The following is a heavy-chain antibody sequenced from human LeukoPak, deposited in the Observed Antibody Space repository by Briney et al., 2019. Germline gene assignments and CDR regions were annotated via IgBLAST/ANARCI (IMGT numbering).Heavy chain of an antibody. CDR1: GGSFSGYY. D-gene: IGHD6-19*01. J-gene: IGHJ4*02. Sequence: PSETLSLTCAVYGGSFSGYYWSWIRQPPGKGLEWIGEINHSGSTNYIPSLKSRVTISVDTSKNQFSLKLSSVTAADTAVYYCARGRSSDGHWGQGTLVTVSS. V-gene: IGHV4-34*01. CDR3: ARGRSSDGH. CDR2: INHSGST.